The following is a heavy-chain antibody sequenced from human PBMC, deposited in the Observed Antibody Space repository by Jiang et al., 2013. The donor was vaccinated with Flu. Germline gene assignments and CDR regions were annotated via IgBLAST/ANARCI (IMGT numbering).Heavy chain of an antibody. CDR2: INAGNGNT. CDR1: GYSFTNYA. D-gene: IGHD1-14*01. V-gene: IGHV1-3*01. CDR3: ARDSSYNKKYFDL. J-gene: IGHJ2*01. Sequence: YGAEVKKPGASVKVSCKASGYSFTNYAMHWVRQAPGQRLEWMGWINAGNGNTKYSQKFQGRVSVTRDTPASTVYXELSSLRSEDTAVYYCARDSSYNKKYFDLWGRGTLVTVS.